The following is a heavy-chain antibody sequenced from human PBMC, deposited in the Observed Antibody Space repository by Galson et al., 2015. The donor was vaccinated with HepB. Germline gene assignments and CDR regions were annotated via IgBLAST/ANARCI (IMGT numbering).Heavy chain of an antibody. D-gene: IGHD4-23*01. CDR1: GFTFDDYA. CDR3: AKDIEDYGGNDGYFDH. CDR2: ISWNSGSI. V-gene: IGHV3-9*01. J-gene: IGHJ4*02. Sequence: SLRLSCAASGFTFDDYAMHWVRQAPGKGLEWVSGISWNSGSIGYADSVKGRFTISRDNAKNSLYLQMNSLRAEDTALYYCAKDIEDYGGNDGYFDHWGQGTLVTVSS.